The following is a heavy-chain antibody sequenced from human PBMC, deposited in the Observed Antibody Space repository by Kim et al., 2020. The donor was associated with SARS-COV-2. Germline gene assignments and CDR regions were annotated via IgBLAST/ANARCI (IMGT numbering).Heavy chain of an antibody. CDR1: GFSFSIYP. CDR2: VSTSSVNA. Sequence: GGSLRLSCVASGFSFSIYPMSWVRQAPGKGPEWVSFVSTSSVNAYYADSVKGRFTSSRDNAKNSLYLQMNSLRVEDTAVYYCATIRPRGWVESYYGMDVWGKGTTVTVST. J-gene: IGHJ6*04. CDR3: ATIRPRGWVESYYGMDV. D-gene: IGHD3-3*02. V-gene: IGHV3-21*01.